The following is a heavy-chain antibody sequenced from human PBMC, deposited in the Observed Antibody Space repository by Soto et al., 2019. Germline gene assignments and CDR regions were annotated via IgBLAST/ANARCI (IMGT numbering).Heavy chain of an antibody. Sequence: QVQLVQSGGGVREPGASVKVSCKASGYSFLYYAISWVRQAPGQGLEWLGWISPYNANTKYGERVQGRVTITTDTATSTAYLELRSLTSDDTAVYYCAVRGSDTSKGLLGWGQGTLVTVSS. D-gene: IGHD6-19*01. CDR3: AVRGSDTSKGLLG. J-gene: IGHJ4*02. V-gene: IGHV1-18*01. CDR1: GYSFLYYA. CDR2: ISPYNANT.